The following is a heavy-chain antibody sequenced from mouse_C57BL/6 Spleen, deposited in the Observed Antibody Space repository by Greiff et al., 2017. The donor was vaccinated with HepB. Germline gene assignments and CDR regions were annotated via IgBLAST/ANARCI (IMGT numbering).Heavy chain of an antibody. J-gene: IGHJ3*01. D-gene: IGHD2-5*01. CDR1: GFNIKDDY. Sequence: VQLKESGAELVRPGASVKLSCTASGFNIKDDYMHWVKQRPEQGLEWIGWIDPENGDTEYASKFQGKATITADTSSNTAYLQLSSLTSEDTAVYHCAAPYYSNSAWFAYWGQGTLVTVSA. CDR3: AAPYYSNSAWFAY. V-gene: IGHV14-4*01. CDR2: IDPENGDT.